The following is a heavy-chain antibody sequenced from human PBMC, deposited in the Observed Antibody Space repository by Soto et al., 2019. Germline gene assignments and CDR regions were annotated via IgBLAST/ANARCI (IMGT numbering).Heavy chain of an antibody. D-gene: IGHD3-10*01. CDR1: GGSFSGYY. CDR2: INHSGST. V-gene: IGHV4-34*01. Sequence: QVQLQQWGAGLLKPSETLSLTCAVYGGSFSGYYWSWIRQPPGKGLEWIGEINHSGSTNYNPSLKSRVTIAVDSSMNQFSLKLRSVTAGDTAVYYWARGHYYGSGSRGWYFAYWGQGTLVTVSS. J-gene: IGHJ4*02. CDR3: ARGHYYGSGSRGWYFAY.